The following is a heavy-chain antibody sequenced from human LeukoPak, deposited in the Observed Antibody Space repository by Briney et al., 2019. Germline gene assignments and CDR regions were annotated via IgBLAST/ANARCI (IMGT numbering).Heavy chain of an antibody. J-gene: IGHJ4*02. D-gene: IGHD3-10*01. Sequence: GGSLRLSCAASGFTFSSDWMAWVRQAPGKGLEWVSSISSSSSYIYYADSVKGRFTISRDNAKNSLYLQMNSLRAEDTAVYYCARDPVWFGDFGGQGTLVTVSS. CDR3: ARDPVWFGDF. CDR2: ISSSSSYI. V-gene: IGHV3-21*01. CDR1: GFTFSSDW.